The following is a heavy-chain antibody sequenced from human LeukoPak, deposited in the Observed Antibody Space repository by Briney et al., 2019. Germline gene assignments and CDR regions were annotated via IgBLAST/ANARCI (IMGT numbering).Heavy chain of an antibody. V-gene: IGHV3-23*01. Sequence: GGSLRLSCAASGFTFSSYAMSWVRQAPGKGLEWVSAISGSGGSTYYADSVKGRFTISRDNSKNTLYLQMNSLRAEDTAVYYCAKRGITMIVAVRARAFDIWGQGTMVTVSS. CDR2: ISGSGGST. CDR3: AKRGITMIVAVRARAFDI. J-gene: IGHJ3*02. D-gene: IGHD3-22*01. CDR1: GFTFSSYA.